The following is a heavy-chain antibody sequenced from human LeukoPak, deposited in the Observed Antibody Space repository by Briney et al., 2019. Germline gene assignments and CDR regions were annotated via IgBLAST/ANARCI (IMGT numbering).Heavy chain of an antibody. CDR2: IYHSGST. CDR3: ARSRQQRGVDY. CDR1: GGSISSGGYS. V-gene: IGHV4-30-2*01. D-gene: IGHD6-13*01. J-gene: IGHJ4*02. Sequence: PSETLSLTCAVSGGSISSGGYSWSWIRQPPGKGLEWIGYIYHSGSTYYSPSLKSRVTISVDRSKNQFSLKLSSVTAADTAVYYCARSRQQRGVDYWGQGTLVTVSS.